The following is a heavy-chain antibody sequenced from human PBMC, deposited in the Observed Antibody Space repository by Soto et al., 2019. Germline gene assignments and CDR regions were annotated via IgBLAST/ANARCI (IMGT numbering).Heavy chain of an antibody. CDR2: IDWDDDK. J-gene: IGHJ6*02. CDR1: GFSLSTSGMC. CDR3: ARIVVGPLPGYYYYGMDV. Sequence: ESGPTLVNPTQTLTLTCTFSGFSLSTSGMCVSWIRQPPGKALEWLALIDWDDDKYYSTSLKTRLTISKDTSKNQVVLTMTNMDPVDTATYYCARIVVGPLPGYYYYGMDVWGQGTTVTVSS. V-gene: IGHV2-70*01. D-gene: IGHD2-15*01.